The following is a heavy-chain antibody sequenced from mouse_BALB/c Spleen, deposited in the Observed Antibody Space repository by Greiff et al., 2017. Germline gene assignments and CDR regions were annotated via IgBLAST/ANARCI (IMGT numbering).Heavy chain of an antibody. J-gene: IGHJ3*01. CDR3: ARAGLDWAWFAY. CDR1: GFTFSSFG. D-gene: IGHD4-1*01. CDR2: ISSGSSTI. Sequence: DVKLVESGGGLVQPGGSRKLSCAASGFTFSSFGMHWVRQAPEKGLEWVAYISSGSSTIYYADTVKGRFTISRDNPKNTLFLQMTSLRSEDTAMYYCARAGLDWAWFAYWGQGTLVTVSA. V-gene: IGHV5-17*02.